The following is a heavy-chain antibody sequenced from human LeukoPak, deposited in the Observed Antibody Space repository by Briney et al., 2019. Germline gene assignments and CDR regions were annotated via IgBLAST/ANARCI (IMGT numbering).Heavy chain of an antibody. CDR1: GGSISSGDYF. D-gene: IGHD3-22*01. CDR3: ARTTYYYDSSGYFTFDY. J-gene: IGHJ4*02. Sequence: SQTLSLTCTVSGGSISSGDYFWSWIRQPPGKGLEWIGYIYYSGSTYYNPSLKSRVTISVDTSKNQFSLKLSSVTAADTAVYYCARTTYYYDSSGYFTFDYWGQGTLVTVSS. V-gene: IGHV4-30-4*08. CDR2: IYYSGST.